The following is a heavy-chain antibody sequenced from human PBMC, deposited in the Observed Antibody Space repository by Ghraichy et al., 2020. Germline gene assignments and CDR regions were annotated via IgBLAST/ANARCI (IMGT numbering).Heavy chain of an antibody. V-gene: IGHV3-7*03. CDR2: IKQDGSEQ. D-gene: IGHD6-19*01. CDR1: GFIFNSYW. CDR3: ATDGDAVADALHI. Sequence: GGSLRLSCAASGFIFNSYWMTWVRQGPGKGLEWVANIKQDGSEQNYVDSVRGRFIISRDNAKKSLYLEMSSLTAADTAVYYCATDGDAVADALHIWGQGTMVTVS. J-gene: IGHJ3*02.